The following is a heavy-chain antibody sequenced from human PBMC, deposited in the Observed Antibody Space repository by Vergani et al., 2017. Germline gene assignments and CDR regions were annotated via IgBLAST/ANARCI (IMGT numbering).Heavy chain of an antibody. J-gene: IGHJ3*02. Sequence: QLQLQESGPGLVKPSETLSLTCTVSAGSISSSSYYWGWLRQPPGKGLEWIGSIYYSGCTYYNPSLKRRVTISADTSKNPFSLKLSSVTAADTAVYYCARQLTDQTVYYGSGSDRGDDAFDIWGQGTMVTVSS. V-gene: IGHV4-39*01. D-gene: IGHD3-10*01. CDR3: ARQLTDQTVYYGSGSDRGDDAFDI. CDR2: IYYSGCT. CDR1: AGSISSSSYY.